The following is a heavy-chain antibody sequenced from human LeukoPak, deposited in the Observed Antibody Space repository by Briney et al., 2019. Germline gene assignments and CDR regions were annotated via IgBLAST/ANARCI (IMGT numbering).Heavy chain of an antibody. Sequence: SETLSLTCTVSGYSISSGYYWGWIRQPPGKGLGWIGSIYHSGSTYYNPSLKSLGTISVDTSKNQFSLKLSSVTAADTAVYYCARDSLVVVATIDYWGQGTLVTVSS. CDR1: GYSISSGYY. V-gene: IGHV4-38-2*02. CDR2: IYHSGST. D-gene: IGHD2-15*01. J-gene: IGHJ4*02. CDR3: ARDSLVVVATIDY.